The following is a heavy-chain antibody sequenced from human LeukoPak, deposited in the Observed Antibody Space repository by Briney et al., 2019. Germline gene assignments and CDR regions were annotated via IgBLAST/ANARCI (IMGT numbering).Heavy chain of an antibody. J-gene: IGHJ4*02. Sequence: GESLKISCKGSGYSFTSYWIGWVRQMPGKGLEWMGIIYSGDSDTRYSPSFQGQVTISADKSISTAYLQWSSLKASDTAMYYCARLLVGGDYISFRSPVDSWGQGTLVTVSS. V-gene: IGHV5-51*01. CDR1: GYSFTSYW. D-gene: IGHD4-17*01. CDR2: IYSGDSDT. CDR3: ARLLVGGDYISFRSPVDS.